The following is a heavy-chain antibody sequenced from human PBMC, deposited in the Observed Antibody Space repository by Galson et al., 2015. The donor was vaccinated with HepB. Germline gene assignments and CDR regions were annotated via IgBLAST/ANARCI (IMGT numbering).Heavy chain of an antibody. CDR2: ISYDGSKE. Sequence: SLRLSCAASGFTFSNHAMHWVRQAPGKGLEWVAVISYDGSKEYYTDSVKGRFTISRDNSKNMLYLQMNSLRAEDTAVHYCARDSCSSTRCYSPFDYWGQGTLVTVSS. D-gene: IGHD2-2*02. J-gene: IGHJ4*02. CDR3: ARDSCSSTRCYSPFDY. V-gene: IGHV3-30-3*01. CDR1: GFTFSNHA.